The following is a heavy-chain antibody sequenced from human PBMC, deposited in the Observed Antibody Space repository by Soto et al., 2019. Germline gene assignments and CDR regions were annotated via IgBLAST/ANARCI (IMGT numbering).Heavy chain of an antibody. CDR3: ARGLYCSSTSCYLYYYYYYGMDV. V-gene: IGHV3-30-3*01. J-gene: IGHJ6*01. CDR2: ISYDGSNK. D-gene: IGHD2-2*01. Sequence: QVQLVESGGGVVQPGRSLRLSCAASGFTFSSYAMHWVRQAPGKGLEWVAVISYDGSNKYYADSVKGRFTISRDNSKNTLYLQMNSLRAEDTAVYYCARGLYCSSTSCYLYYYYYYGMDVW. CDR1: GFTFSSYA.